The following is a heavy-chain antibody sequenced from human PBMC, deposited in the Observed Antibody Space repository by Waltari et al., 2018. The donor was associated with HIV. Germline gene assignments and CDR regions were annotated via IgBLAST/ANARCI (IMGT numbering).Heavy chain of an antibody. J-gene: IGHJ4*02. V-gene: IGHV1-8*02. CDR2: MNPDNGDT. CDR1: GYPFIAFD. CDR3: TKGRRGALFGDE. Sequence: QVQLVQSGAEIKKPRASVRVSCKASGYPFIAFDINWVRRPPGRGLEWVGWMNPDNGDTGYGHRFKGRFSLTRDTTTDTAYMEVTNLKSEDTATYYCTKGRRGALFGDEWGQGTLVTVSS. D-gene: IGHD3-3*01.